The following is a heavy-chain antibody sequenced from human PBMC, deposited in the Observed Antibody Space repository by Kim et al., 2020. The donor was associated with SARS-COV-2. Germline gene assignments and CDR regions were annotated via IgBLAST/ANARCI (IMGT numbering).Heavy chain of an antibody. Sequence: GGSLRLSCAASGFTFSSYEMNWVRQAPGKGLEWVSYISSSGSITYYADSVKGRFTISRDNTKNSLYLQMNSLRAEDTAVYYCARRRYSSIWYYYYGMDVWGQGTTVTVSS. V-gene: IGHV3-48*03. CDR2: ISSSGSIT. CDR1: GFTFSSYE. CDR3: ARRRYSSIWYYYYGMDV. D-gene: IGHD6-13*01. J-gene: IGHJ6*02.